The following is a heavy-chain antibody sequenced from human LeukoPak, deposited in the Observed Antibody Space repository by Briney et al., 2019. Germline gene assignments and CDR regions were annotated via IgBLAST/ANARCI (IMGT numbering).Heavy chain of an antibody. CDR3: AREGCSSTSCKDTYYYGSGSYYPPNYYYYGMDV. Sequence: ASVKVSCKASGYTFTSYGISWVRQAPGQGLEWMGWISAYNGNTNYAQKLQGRVTMTTDTSTSTAYMELRSLRSDDTAVYYCAREGCSSTSCKDTYYYGSGSYYPPNYYYYGMDVWGQGTTVTVSS. V-gene: IGHV1-18*01. J-gene: IGHJ6*02. CDR2: ISAYNGNT. CDR1: GYTFTSYG. D-gene: IGHD3-10*01.